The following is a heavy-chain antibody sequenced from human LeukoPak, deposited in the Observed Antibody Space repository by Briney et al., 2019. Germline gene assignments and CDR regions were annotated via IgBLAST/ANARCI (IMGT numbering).Heavy chain of an antibody. Sequence: TSETLSLTCTVSGGSISSSSYYWGWIRQPPGKGLEWIGSIYYSASTYYNPSLKSRVTISVDTSKNQFSLKLSSVTAADTAVYYCARGSSGRKRPYYFDYWGQGTLVTVSS. CDR1: GGSISSSSYY. J-gene: IGHJ4*02. V-gene: IGHV4-39*07. CDR2: IYYSAST. D-gene: IGHD3-10*01. CDR3: ARGSSGRKRPYYFDY.